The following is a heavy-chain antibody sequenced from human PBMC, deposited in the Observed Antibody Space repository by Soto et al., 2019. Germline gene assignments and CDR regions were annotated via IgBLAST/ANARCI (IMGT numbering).Heavy chain of an antibody. D-gene: IGHD3-16*01. Sequence: QVQLVQSGAEVKKPGSSVKVSCKASGGTFNNYSLIWVRQAPGQGLEWMGRIIPIFGTTNYAQKFQGRVSLTADDSTSTAFMDVSSLTSEDTAVYYCAVRGRWPQLRGALDIWGQGTMVTVSS. V-gene: IGHV1-69*12. CDR3: AVRGRWPQLRGALDI. J-gene: IGHJ3*02. CDR1: GGTFNNYS. CDR2: IIPIFGTT.